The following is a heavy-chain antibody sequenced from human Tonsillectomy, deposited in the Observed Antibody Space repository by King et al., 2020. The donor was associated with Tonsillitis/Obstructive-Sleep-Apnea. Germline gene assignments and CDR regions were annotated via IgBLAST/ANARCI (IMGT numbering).Heavy chain of an antibody. CDR3: ARGDGAYYDFWSGYYPFDY. V-gene: IGHV3-30*04. CDR2: ISYDGSNK. Sequence: VKLVESGGGVVQPGRSLRLSCAASGFTFSSYAMHWVRQAPGKGLEWVAVISYDGSNKYYADSVKGRFTISRDNSKNTLYLQMNSLRAEDTAVYYCARGDGAYYDFWSGYYPFDYRGQGTLVTVSS. D-gene: IGHD3-3*01. CDR1: GFTFSSYA. J-gene: IGHJ4*02.